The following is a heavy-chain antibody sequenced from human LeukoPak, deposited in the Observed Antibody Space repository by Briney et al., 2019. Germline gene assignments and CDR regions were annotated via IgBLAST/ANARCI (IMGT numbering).Heavy chain of an antibody. V-gene: IGHV1-2*02. CDR2: INPNSGGT. Sequence: GASVKVSCKASGYTFTGYYMHWVRQAPGQGLEWMGWINPNSGGTNYAQKFQGRVTMTRDTSISTAYMELSRLRSDDTAVYYCATDPGRFGDYINVVNYWGQGTLVAVSS. CDR3: ATDPGRFGDYINVVNY. CDR1: GYTFTGYY. J-gene: IGHJ4*02. D-gene: IGHD3-10*01.